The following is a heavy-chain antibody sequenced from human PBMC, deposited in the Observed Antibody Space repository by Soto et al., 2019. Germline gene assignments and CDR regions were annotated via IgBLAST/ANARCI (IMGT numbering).Heavy chain of an antibody. Sequence: QVQLQESGPGLVKPSETLSLTCTVSGGSIRSYYWSWVRQPPGKGLEWIGYIYYSGTTNYKPSLKSRVTISVDTSKNQFSLRLSSVTAADTAVYYCARGGGEEELDYWGQGTLVNVSS. CDR2: IYYSGTT. CDR3: ARGGGEEELDY. V-gene: IGHV4-59*01. CDR1: GGSIRSYY. D-gene: IGHD3-16*01. J-gene: IGHJ4*02.